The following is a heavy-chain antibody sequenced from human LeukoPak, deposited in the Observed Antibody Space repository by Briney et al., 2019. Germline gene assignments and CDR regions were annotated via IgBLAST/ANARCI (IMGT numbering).Heavy chain of an antibody. CDR2: FIGVSGIT. D-gene: IGHD3-22*01. J-gene: IGHJ3*02. CDR1: GLPFTSYA. V-gene: IGHV3-23*01. Sequence: PGGSLSLSCPASGLPFTSYAMSWARRAPGKGLEWASAFIGVSGITYYADSVKGRFTISRDISKNTLYLQMNSLRAEDTAIYYCAKDHPLYNYDGSGYYFTAFDIWGQGTMVTVSS. CDR3: AKDHPLYNYDGSGYYFTAFDI.